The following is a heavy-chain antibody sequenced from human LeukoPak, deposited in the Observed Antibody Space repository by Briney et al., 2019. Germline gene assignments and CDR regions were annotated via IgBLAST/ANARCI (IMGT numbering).Heavy chain of an antibody. V-gene: IGHV1-8*01. D-gene: IGHD3-16*02. CDR3: ARSRGVYVWGSYRPFDY. CDR2: MNPNSGNT. CDR1: GYTFTSYD. J-gene: IGHJ4*02. Sequence: ASVKVSCXASGYTFTSYDINWVRQATGQGLEWMGWMNPNSGNTGYAQKFQGRVTMTRNTSISTAYMELSSLRSEDTAVYYCARSRGVYVWGSYRPFDYWGQGTLVTVSS.